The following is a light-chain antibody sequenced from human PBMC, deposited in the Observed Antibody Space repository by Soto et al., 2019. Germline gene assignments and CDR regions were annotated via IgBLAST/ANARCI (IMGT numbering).Light chain of an antibody. V-gene: IGLV2-23*02. J-gene: IGLJ2*01. CDR1: SSDVGSYNL. CDR2: EVS. CDR3: CSYAGSSTFVV. Sequence: QSALTQPASVSGSPGQSITISCTGTSSDVGSYNLVSWYQQHPGKAPKLMIYEVSKRPSGVSNRFSGSKSGDTASLTISGLQAEDEADYYCCSYAGSSTFVVFGGVTKVNV.